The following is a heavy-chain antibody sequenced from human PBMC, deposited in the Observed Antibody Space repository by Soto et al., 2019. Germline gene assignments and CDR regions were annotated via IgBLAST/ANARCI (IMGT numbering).Heavy chain of an antibody. CDR1: GYTFTSYY. CDR2: INPSGGA. V-gene: IGHV1-2*04. Sequence: ASVKVSCKASGYTFTSYYMHWVRQAPGQGLEWMGIINPSGGASYAQKFQDWVTMTRDTSISTAYLELSRLRSDDTAVYYCANCSRGGCHLEAFDIWGQGTMVTVSS. D-gene: IGHD2-15*01. CDR3: ANCSRGGCHLEAFDI. J-gene: IGHJ3*02.